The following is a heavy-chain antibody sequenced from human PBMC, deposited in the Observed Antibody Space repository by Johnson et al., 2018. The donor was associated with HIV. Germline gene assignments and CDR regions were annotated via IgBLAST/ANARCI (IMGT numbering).Heavy chain of an antibody. Sequence: QVQLVESGGGLVQPGGSLRLSCAASGFTFSDYYMSWIRQAPGKGLEWVSYISSSGSTVYYADSVKGRFTISRDNARNSLYLQMNSLRAEDTAAYYCARQFPLADAFDIWGQGTLVTVSS. J-gene: IGHJ3*02. CDR1: GFTFSDYY. V-gene: IGHV3-11*04. CDR3: ARQFPLADAFDI. D-gene: IGHD5-24*01. CDR2: ISSSGSTV.